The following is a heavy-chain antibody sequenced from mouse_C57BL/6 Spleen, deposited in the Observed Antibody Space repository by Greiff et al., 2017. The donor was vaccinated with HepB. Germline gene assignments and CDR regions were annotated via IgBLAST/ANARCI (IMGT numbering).Heavy chain of an antibody. V-gene: IGHV5-6*02. CDR2: ISSGGSYT. CDR1: GFTFSSYG. Sequence: EVMLVESGGDLVKPGGSLKLSCAASGFTFSSYGMSWVRQTPDKRLEWVATISSGGSYTYYPDSVKGRFTISRDNAKNTLYLQMSSLKSEDTAMYYCARRHGTSFAYWGQGTLVTVSA. CDR3: ARRHGTSFAY. J-gene: IGHJ3*01. D-gene: IGHD1-1*01.